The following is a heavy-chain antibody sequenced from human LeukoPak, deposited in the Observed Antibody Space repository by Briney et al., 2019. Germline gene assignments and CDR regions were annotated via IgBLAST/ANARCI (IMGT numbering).Heavy chain of an antibody. CDR2: IYYSGST. Sequence: SETLSLTCTVSGGSISSYYWSWIRQPPGKGLEWIGCIYYSGSTNYNPSLKSRVTISVDTSKNQFSLKLSSVTAADTAVYYCARVSLHDAFDIWGQGTMVTVSS. CDR1: GGSISSYY. V-gene: IGHV4-59*08. CDR3: ARVSLHDAFDI. J-gene: IGHJ3*02.